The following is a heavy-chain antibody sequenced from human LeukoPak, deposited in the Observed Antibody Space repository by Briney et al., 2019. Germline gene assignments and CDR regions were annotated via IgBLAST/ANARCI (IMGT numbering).Heavy chain of an antibody. J-gene: IGHJ6*02. CDR1: GGSFSGYY. Sequence: TSETLSPTCAVYGGSFSGYYWSWIRQPPGKGLEWIGEINHSGSTNYNPSLKSRVTISVDTSKNQFSLKLSSVTAADTAVYYCARSRYYGSGSYYLYYYYYGMDVWGQGTTVTVSS. CDR2: INHSGST. D-gene: IGHD3-10*01. CDR3: ARSRYYGSGSYYLYYYYYGMDV. V-gene: IGHV4-34*01.